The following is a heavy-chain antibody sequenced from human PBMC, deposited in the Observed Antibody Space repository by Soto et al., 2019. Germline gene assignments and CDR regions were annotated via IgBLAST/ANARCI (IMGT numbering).Heavy chain of an antibody. CDR2: INPSGGST. Sequence: ASVKVSFKASGYTFTSYYMHWVRQAPGQGLEWMGIINPSGGSTSYAQKFQGRVTMTRDTSTSTVYMELSSLRSEDTAVYYCATLGYCSGGSCSGDRYFDYWGQGTLVTVSS. D-gene: IGHD2-15*01. CDR3: ATLGYCSGGSCSGDRYFDY. J-gene: IGHJ4*02. CDR1: GYTFTSYY. V-gene: IGHV1-46*01.